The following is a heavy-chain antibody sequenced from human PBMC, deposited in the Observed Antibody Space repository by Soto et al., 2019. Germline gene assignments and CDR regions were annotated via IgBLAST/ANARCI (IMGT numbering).Heavy chain of an antibody. CDR1: GFTFSSYG. J-gene: IGHJ4*02. D-gene: IGHD1-26*01. V-gene: IGHV3-30*18. CDR2: ISYDGSNK. CDR3: AKGHWEWELLEAFYFDY. Sequence: QVQLVESGGGVVQPGRSLRLSCAASGFTFSSYGMHWVRQAPGKGLEWVAVISYDGSNKYYADSVKGRFTISRDNSKNTLYLQMNGLRAEDTAVYYCAKGHWEWELLEAFYFDYWGQGTLVTVSS.